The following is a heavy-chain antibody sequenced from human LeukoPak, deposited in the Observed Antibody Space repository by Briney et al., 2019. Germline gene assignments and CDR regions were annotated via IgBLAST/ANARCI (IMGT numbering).Heavy chain of an antibody. D-gene: IGHD4-11*01. Sequence: PSETLSLTCSVSGGSISSYYWSWIRQPPGKGLEWIGCIYSSRSTNYNPSLKSRVTMSVDTSKSQFSLKLSSVTAADTAVYYCARGPTPETYYYYGLDVWGQGTTVTVSS. CDR3: ARGPTPETYYYYGLDV. CDR1: GGSISSYY. J-gene: IGHJ6*02. V-gene: IGHV4-59*01. CDR2: IYSSRST.